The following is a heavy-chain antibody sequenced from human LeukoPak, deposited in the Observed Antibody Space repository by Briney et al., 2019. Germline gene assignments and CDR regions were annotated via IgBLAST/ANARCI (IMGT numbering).Heavy chain of an antibody. J-gene: IGHJ4*02. CDR1: GFTFSSYW. Sequence: GGSLRLSCAASGFTFSSYWMHWVRQAPGKGLVWVSRIKSDGSNTNYADSVKGRFTISRDNSKNTLYLQMNSLRAEDTAVYYCAKEFALYYFDYWGQGTLVTVSS. CDR3: AKEFALYYFDY. CDR2: IKSDGSNT. V-gene: IGHV3-74*01.